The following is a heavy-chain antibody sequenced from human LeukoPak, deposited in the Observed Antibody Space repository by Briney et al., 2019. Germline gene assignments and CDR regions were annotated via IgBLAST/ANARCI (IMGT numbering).Heavy chain of an antibody. J-gene: IGHJ4*02. Sequence: PGGSLRLSCAASGFTFDDYGMNWVRQVPGKGLEWVSNINWNGSSTNYADSVKGRFTISRDNAKNSLYLQMSNLRAEDTAFYYCASGADGEEWDYLDYWGQGTLVTVSS. CDR1: GFTFDDYG. D-gene: IGHD3-3*01. CDR2: INWNGSST. V-gene: IGHV3-20*04. CDR3: ASGADGEEWDYLDY.